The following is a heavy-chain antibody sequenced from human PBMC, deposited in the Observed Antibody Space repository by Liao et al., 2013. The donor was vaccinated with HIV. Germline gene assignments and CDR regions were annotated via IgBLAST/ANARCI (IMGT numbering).Heavy chain of an antibody. V-gene: IGHV4-30-4*08. J-gene: IGHJ6*03. Sequence: QVRLEQWGAGLLKPSQTLSLTCTVFGGSITSNDHYWSWIRQTPGKGLEWLGYIYYSGSTHYNPSLKSRLSISVDTSKKQFSLRLSSVTAADTAFYYCARDNRTGLTPTYY. CDR3: ARDNRTGLTPTYY. D-gene: IGHD1-14*01. CDR1: GGSITSNDHY. CDR2: IYYSGST.